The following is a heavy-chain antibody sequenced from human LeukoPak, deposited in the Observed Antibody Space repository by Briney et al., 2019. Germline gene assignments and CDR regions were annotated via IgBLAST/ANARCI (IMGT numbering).Heavy chain of an antibody. V-gene: IGHV3-7*03. J-gene: IGHJ5*02. CDR2: IKQDGSKK. Sequence: GGSLRLSCVASGFPFSSYWMTWVRQAPGKGLEWVANIKQDGSKKSYVDSVKGRFTISRDNAKNSLYLQMNSLRAEDTAVYYCAKDRSSGYYDWFDPWGQGTLVTVSS. D-gene: IGHD3-3*01. CDR3: AKDRSSGYYDWFDP. CDR1: GFPFSSYW.